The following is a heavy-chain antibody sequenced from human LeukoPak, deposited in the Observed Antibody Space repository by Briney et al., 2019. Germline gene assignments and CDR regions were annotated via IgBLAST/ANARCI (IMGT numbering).Heavy chain of an antibody. CDR1: GGSISTYY. Sequence: SETLSLTCSVSGGSISTYYWSWIRQTPRKGLEWIGYVYDSGTTNYNPSLKGRVTISSHTSKNQFSLNLRSVNAADTAIYYCARHGGSLGYFDYWGQGTLVTVSS. CDR2: VYDSGTT. V-gene: IGHV4-59*08. CDR3: ARHGGSLGYFDY. D-gene: IGHD4-23*01. J-gene: IGHJ4*02.